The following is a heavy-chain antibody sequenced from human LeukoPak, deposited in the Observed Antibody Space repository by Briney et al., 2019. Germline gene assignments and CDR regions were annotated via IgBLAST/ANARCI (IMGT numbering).Heavy chain of an antibody. V-gene: IGHV3-21*01. D-gene: IGHD5-18*01. CDR3: AASTKHTAMVDY. CDR2: IGSSSTYI. J-gene: IGHJ4*02. CDR1: GFTFSSYS. Sequence: GGSLRLSCAASGFTFSSYSMNWVRQAPGKGLEWVSSIGSSSTYIYYADSVEGRFTISRDNAKNSLYLQMNSLRAEDTAVYYCAASTKHTAMVDYWGQGTLVTVSS.